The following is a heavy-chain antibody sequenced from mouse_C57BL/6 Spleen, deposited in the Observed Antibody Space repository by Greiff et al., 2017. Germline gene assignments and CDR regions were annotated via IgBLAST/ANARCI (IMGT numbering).Heavy chain of an antibody. CDR1: GYTFTSYW. Sequence: QVQLQQPGAELVKPGASVKMSCKASGYTFTSYWITWVKQRPGQGLEWIGDIYPGSGSTNYNEKFKSKATLTVDTAYSTAYMQLSSLASEDSAVYYSARWGNYGAMDYWGQGTSVTVSS. CDR3: ARWGNYGAMDY. CDR2: IYPGSGST. J-gene: IGHJ4*01. V-gene: IGHV1-55*01. D-gene: IGHD2-1*01.